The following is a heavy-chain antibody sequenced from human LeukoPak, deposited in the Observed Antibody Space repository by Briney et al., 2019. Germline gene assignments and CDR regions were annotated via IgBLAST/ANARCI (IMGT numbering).Heavy chain of an antibody. CDR1: GGSISSYY. CDR3: ARDRSYYDIDSTGPWFDP. CDR2: IYYSGST. D-gene: IGHD3-22*01. J-gene: IGHJ5*02. Sequence: SETLSLTCTVSGGSISSYYWSWIRQPPGKGLEWIGYIYYSGSTNYSPSLKSRVTISGDPSKNQFSLKLSSVTAADTAVYSCARDRSYYDIDSTGPWFDPWGQGTLVTVSS. V-gene: IGHV4-59*01.